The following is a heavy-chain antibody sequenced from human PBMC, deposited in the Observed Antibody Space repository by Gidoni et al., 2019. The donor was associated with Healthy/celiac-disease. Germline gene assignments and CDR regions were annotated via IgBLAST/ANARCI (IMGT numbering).Heavy chain of an antibody. Sequence: QVQLVESGGGVVQPGRSLRLSCAASGFTLSSYGMHWVRQAPGKGLEWVAVISYDGSNKYYADSVKGRFTISRDNSKNTLYLQMNSLRAEDTAVYYCAKDRGSMVRGVTDYWGQGTLVTVSS. D-gene: IGHD3-10*01. CDR2: ISYDGSNK. J-gene: IGHJ4*02. CDR1: GFTLSSYG. V-gene: IGHV3-30*18. CDR3: AKDRGSMVRGVTDY.